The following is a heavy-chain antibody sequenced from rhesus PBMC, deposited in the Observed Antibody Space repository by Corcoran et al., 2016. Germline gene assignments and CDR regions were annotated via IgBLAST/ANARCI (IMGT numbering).Heavy chain of an antibody. Sequence: QLQLQESGPGLVKPSETLSVTCAVSGGSISSSYWSWIRQAPGKGLEWIGYIYGSGSSTNYHPSLKSRVTLSVDTSKNQLSLKLSSVTAADTAVYYCASTTYSSGWPIFDYWGQGVLVTVSS. CDR2: IYGSGSST. D-gene: IGHD6-31*01. CDR3: ASTTYSSGWPIFDY. CDR1: GGSISSSY. J-gene: IGHJ4*01. V-gene: IGHV4-169*02.